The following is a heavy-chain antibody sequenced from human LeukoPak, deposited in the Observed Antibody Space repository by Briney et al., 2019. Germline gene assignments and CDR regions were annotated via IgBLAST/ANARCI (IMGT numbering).Heavy chain of an antibody. CDR1: GYTFTSYG. CDR2: INPNSGGT. J-gene: IGHJ5*02. D-gene: IGHD2-15*01. CDR3: AREHCSGGSCYSEGFDP. Sequence: ASVKVSCKASGYTFTSYGISWVRQAPGQGLEWMGWINPNSGGTNYAQKFQGRVTMTRDTSISTAYMELSRLRSDDTAVYYCAREHCSGGSCYSEGFDPWGQGTLVTVSS. V-gene: IGHV1-2*02.